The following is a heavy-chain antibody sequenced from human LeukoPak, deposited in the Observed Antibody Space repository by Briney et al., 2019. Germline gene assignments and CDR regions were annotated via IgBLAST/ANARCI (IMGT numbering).Heavy chain of an antibody. V-gene: IGHV4-39*01. D-gene: IGHD6-19*01. CDR2: IYYSGST. CDR3: ARWLVVGDNWFDP. J-gene: IGHJ5*02. Sequence: SETLSLTCTVSGGSISSGTYYWGWIRQPPGKGLEWIGSIYYSGSTYYNPSLKSRVTISVDTSKNQFSLKLSSVTAADTAVYYCARWLVVGDNWFDPWGQGTLVTVSS. CDR1: GGSISSGTYY.